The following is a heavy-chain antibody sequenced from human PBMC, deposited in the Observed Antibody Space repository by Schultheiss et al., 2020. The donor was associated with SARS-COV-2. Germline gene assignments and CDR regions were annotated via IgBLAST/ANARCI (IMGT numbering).Heavy chain of an antibody. Sequence: ASVKVSCKASGYSFISYGISWVRQAPGQGFEWMGWISGYNGYTDYAQKFQGRITMTTDTSTSTAYMELRSLRSDDTAVYYCAKYRGWYARPPLLFDYWGQGILVTVSS. V-gene: IGHV1-18*01. D-gene: IGHD6-19*01. CDR3: AKYRGWYARPPLLFDY. CDR2: ISGYNGYT. J-gene: IGHJ4*02. CDR1: GYSFISYG.